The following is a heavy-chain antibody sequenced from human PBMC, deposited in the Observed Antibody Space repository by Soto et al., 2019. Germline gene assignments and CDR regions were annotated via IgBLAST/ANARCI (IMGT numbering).Heavy chain of an antibody. CDR2: IYYSGST. CDR1: GGSITSYY. V-gene: IGHV4-59*08. J-gene: IGHJ4*02. D-gene: IGHD5-12*01. Sequence: SETLSRTCTVSGGSITSYYWSWIRQPPGKGLEWIGFIYYSGSTSYNPSLKSRVSISVDTSKNQFSLKLSSVTAADTAVYYCARQVTTIYYYFDYWGQGALVTVSS. CDR3: ARQVTTIYYYFDY.